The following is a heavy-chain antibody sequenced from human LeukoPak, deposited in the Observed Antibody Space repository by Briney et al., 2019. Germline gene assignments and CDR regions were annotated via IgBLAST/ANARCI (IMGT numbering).Heavy chain of an antibody. J-gene: IGHJ4*02. D-gene: IGHD2-2*01. CDR3: ARVGGYCSSTSCRNKGLYDY. Sequence: SETLSLTCAVYGGPFSGYYWSWIRQPPGKGLEWIGEINHSGSTNYNPSLKSRVTISVDTSKNQFSLKLSSVTAADTAVYYCARVGGYCSSTSCRNKGLYDYWGQGTLVTVSS. CDR1: GGPFSGYY. V-gene: IGHV4-34*01. CDR2: INHSGST.